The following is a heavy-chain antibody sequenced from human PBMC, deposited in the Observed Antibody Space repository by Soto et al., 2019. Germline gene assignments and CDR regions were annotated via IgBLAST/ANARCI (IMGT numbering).Heavy chain of an antibody. J-gene: IGHJ3*02. CDR1: GFTFSDYF. Sequence: GSLRLSCAASGFTFSDYFMTWIRQAPGKGLEWVSYISSSGTNIFYADSVQGRFTISRDNAKKSLYLEIKSLRAEDTAVYYCARDQAFDIWGQGTMVTVSS. V-gene: IGHV3-11*01. CDR2: ISSSGTNI. CDR3: ARDQAFDI.